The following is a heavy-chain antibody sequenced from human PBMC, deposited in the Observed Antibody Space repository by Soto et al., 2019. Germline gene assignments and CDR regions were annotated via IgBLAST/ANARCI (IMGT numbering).Heavy chain of an antibody. V-gene: IGHV3-23*01. J-gene: IGHJ3*02. CDR2: ITASGDTT. D-gene: IGHD2-2*01. CDR3: AKVRPLRDCTRTSCLGAFDI. CDR1: GFTFSSYA. Sequence: EVQLLESGGGLVQPGGSLRLSCAASGFTFSSYAMSWVLQAPGKGLEWDSAITASGDTTYYADSVKGRFTISRDTSKSTMYLQRHSLRDEDTAVYYCAKVRPLRDCTRTSCLGAFDIWGQGTMVTVSS.